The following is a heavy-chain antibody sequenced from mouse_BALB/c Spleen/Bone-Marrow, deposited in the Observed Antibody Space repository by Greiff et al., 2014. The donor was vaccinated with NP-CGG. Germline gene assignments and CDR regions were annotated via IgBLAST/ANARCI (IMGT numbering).Heavy chain of an antibody. CDR2: IWAGGST. V-gene: IGHV2-9*02. D-gene: IGHD1-2*01. CDR1: GFSLTSYG. CDR3: ARGSTTATFAY. Sequence: VHLVESGPGLVAPSQSLSITCTVSGFSLTSYGVHWVRQPPGKGLEWLGVIWAGGSTNYNPALMSRLSISKDNSKSQVFLKMNSLQTDDTATYYCARGSTTATFAYWGQGTLVTVSA. J-gene: IGHJ3*01.